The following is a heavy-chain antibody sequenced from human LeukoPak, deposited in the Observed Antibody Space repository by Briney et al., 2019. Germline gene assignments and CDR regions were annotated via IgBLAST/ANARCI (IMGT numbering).Heavy chain of an antibody. V-gene: IGHV1-18*01. Sequence: ASVKVSCKASGYTFTSYGISWVRQAPGQGLEWMGWISAYNGNTNYAQKLQGRVTMTTDTSTSTAYMERRSLRSDDTAVYYCARDPYNGNYGHYYYYMDVWGKGTTVTISS. CDR2: ISAYNGNT. D-gene: IGHD1-26*01. CDR3: ARDPYNGNYGHYYYYMDV. CDR1: GYTFTSYG. J-gene: IGHJ6*03.